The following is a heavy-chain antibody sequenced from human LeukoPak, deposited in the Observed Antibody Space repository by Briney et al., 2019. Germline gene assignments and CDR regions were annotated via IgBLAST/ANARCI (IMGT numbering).Heavy chain of an antibody. CDR3: ASGAMTNWYYFDY. CDR2: ISSSSSTI. V-gene: IGHV3-48*02. CDR1: GFTFSSYS. D-gene: IGHD1-1*01. J-gene: IGHJ4*02. Sequence: GGSLRLSCAASGFTFSSYSMNWVRQAPGKGLEWVSYISSSSSTIYYADSVKGRFTISRDNAKNSLYLQMNSLRDEDTAVYSCASGAMTNWYYFDYWGQGTLVTVSS.